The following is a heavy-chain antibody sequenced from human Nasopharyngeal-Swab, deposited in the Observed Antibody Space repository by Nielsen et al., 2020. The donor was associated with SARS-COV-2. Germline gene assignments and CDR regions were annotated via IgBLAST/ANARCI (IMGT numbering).Heavy chain of an antibody. Sequence: GESLKISCTSSGFTFSSYAMSWVRQAPGKGQEWVSEISGSVGSTYYAESVKGRFTISRDNSKNTLYLQMSSLRAEDTAIYYYAKDLGVESPLWFDYWGQGTLLTVSS. J-gene: IGHJ4*02. CDR1: GFTFSSYA. V-gene: IGHV3-23*01. D-gene: IGHD4-23*01. CDR3: AKDLGVESPLWFDY. CDR2: ISGSVGST.